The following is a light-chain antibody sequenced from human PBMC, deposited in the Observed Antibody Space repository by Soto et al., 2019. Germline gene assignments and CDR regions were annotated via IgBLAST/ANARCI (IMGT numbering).Light chain of an antibody. CDR2: EVS. CDR1: SSDVGGYNY. V-gene: IGLV2-8*01. Sequence: QSALTQPPSASGSPGQSVTISCTGSSSDVGGYNYVSWYQQHPGKAPKLMIYEVSKRPSGVPDRLSGSKSGNTASLTVSGLQAEDEDDYYCSSYGGSHTVVFGGGTKLTVL. CDR3: SSYGGSHTVV. J-gene: IGLJ2*01.